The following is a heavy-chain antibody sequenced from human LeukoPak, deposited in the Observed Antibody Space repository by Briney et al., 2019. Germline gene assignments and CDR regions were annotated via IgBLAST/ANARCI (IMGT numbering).Heavy chain of an antibody. Sequence: PSETLSLTCTVSGGSISTTKNYWGWIRQPPGKGLEWIGSTYQSGSTYYNPSLNSRVTISMDTSKNQYSLNLRSVTAADTAVYYCARDPYYYDSETNYYVVYYFDYWGQGSLVTVSS. V-gene: IGHV4-39*07. CDR3: ARDPYYYDSETNYYVVYYFDY. J-gene: IGHJ4*02. CDR1: GGSISTTKNY. D-gene: IGHD3-10*01. CDR2: TYQSGST.